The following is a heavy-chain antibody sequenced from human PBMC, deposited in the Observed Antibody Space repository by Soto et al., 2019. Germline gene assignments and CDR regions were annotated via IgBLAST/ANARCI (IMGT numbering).Heavy chain of an antibody. CDR3: AKDAVYNDGLWLVSD. D-gene: IGHD2-21*01. CDR1: GFSFNYA. V-gene: IGHV3-23*01. CDR2: ITGGGST. J-gene: IGHJ4*02. Sequence: GSLRLSCVVSGFSFNYAIIWVRQAPGKGQEWVSGITGGGSTEYAASVKGRFTISRDNSKNTVHLQMNSLRAEDTAMYYCAKDAVYNDGLWLVSDWGQGTLVTVS.